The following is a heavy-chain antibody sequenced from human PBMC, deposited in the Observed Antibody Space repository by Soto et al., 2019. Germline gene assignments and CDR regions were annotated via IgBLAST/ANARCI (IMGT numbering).Heavy chain of an antibody. CDR2: ISGGGGDT. D-gene: IGHD3-10*01. J-gene: IGHJ5*02. CDR3: AKNSGWFNT. CDR1: GFPFSTPD. Sequence: FQVLDSGGGLVQPGGSLRLSCAASGFPFSTPDMSWVRQAPGKGLEWVSTISGGGGDTHYADSVKGRFTISRDNSKNTLYLQMNSLRADDTALYYCAKNSGWFNTWGQGTLVTVSS. V-gene: IGHV3-23*01.